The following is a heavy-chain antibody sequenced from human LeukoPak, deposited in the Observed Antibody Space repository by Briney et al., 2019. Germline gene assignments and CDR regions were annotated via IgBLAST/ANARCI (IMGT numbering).Heavy chain of an antibody. CDR3: AKDGAQYSSGPECDP. V-gene: IGHV3-23*01. CDR1: GLHFSGTA. J-gene: IGHJ5*02. Sequence: GRSLRLSCAASGLHFSGTAMSWVRQAPGKGLEWVSAISHDGMNAYYADSVKGRFTISRDNSKKTVSLEMSSLTAADTGVYYCAKDGAQYSSGPECDPRGQGALVTVSP. CDR2: ISHDGMNA. D-gene: IGHD6-19*01.